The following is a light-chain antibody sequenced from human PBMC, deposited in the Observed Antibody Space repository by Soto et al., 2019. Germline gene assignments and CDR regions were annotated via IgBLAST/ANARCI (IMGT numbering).Light chain of an antibody. Sequence: EIVLTQYPATLSLSPGERATLSCRASQSVSSTYLAWYQQKPGQAPRLLIYGASNRATGIPDRFSGSGSGTDFTLTISRLEPEDFAVYYCQQYGSSGTFGQGTKVDIK. CDR2: GAS. V-gene: IGKV3-20*01. J-gene: IGKJ1*01. CDR3: QQYGSSGT. CDR1: QSVSSTY.